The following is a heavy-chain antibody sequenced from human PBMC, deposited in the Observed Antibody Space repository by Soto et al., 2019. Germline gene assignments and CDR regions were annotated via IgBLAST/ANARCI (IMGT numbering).Heavy chain of an antibody. CDR1: GASLSFYF. CDR2: INHSGST. Sequence: SETLSLTCDLYGASLSFYFWSWIRQVPGKGLEWIGEINHSGSTNYNPSLKSRVTISVDTSKNQLSLEVTSVTAADTAVYYCARDPAPWGQGTLVTVSS. CDR3: ARDPAP. V-gene: IGHV4-34*01. J-gene: IGHJ5*02.